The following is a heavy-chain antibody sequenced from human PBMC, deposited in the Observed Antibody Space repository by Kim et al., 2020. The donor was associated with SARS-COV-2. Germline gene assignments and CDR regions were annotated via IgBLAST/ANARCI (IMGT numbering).Heavy chain of an antibody. V-gene: IGHV1-18*01. CDR2: ISAYNGNT. Sequence: ASVKVSCKASGYTFTSYGISWVRQAPGQGLEWMGWISAYNGNTNYAQKLQGRVTMTTDTSTSTAYMELRSLRSDDTAVYYCARVRVDWNDERPFDYWGQGTLVTVSS. D-gene: IGHD1-1*01. CDR3: ARVRVDWNDERPFDY. J-gene: IGHJ4*02. CDR1: GYTFTSYG.